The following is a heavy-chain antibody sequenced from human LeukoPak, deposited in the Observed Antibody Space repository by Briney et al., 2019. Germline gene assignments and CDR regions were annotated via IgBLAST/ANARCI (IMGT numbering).Heavy chain of an antibody. V-gene: IGHV4-59*07. Sequence: SDTLSLTCTVSGGSISSYYWSCIRQPRGKGLEWIGNIYYSGSTNYNPSLKSRVTISVDTSKNQFSLKLSSVTAADTAVYYCARGPIWTAAAVRGNYYYMDVWGKGTTVTVSS. CDR2: IYYSGST. CDR1: GGSISSYY. J-gene: IGHJ6*03. CDR3: ARGPIWTAAAVRGNYYYMDV. D-gene: IGHD6-13*01.